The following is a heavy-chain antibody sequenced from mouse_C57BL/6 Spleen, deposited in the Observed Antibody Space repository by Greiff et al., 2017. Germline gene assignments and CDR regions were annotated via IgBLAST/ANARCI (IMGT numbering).Heavy chain of an antibody. V-gene: IGHV5-4*01. CDR3: ARDGQLRTPFAY. Sequence: EVQVVESGGGLVKPGGSLKLSCAASGFTFSSYAMSWIRQTPEKRLEWVATLSDGGSYTYYPDNVKGRFTISRDNAKNNLYLQMSHLKSEDTAMYYCARDGQLRTPFAYWGQGTLVTVSA. CDR1: GFTFSSYA. J-gene: IGHJ3*01. D-gene: IGHD3-2*02. CDR2: LSDGGSYT.